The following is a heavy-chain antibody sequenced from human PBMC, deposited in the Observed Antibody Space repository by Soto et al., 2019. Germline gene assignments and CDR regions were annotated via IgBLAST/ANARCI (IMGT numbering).Heavy chain of an antibody. J-gene: IGHJ6*03. CDR2: IYYSGST. Sequence: SETLSLTCTVSGGSISSYYWSWIRQPPGKGLEWIGYIYYSGSTNYNPSLKSRVTISVDTSKNQFSLKLSSVTAADTAVYYCARGLYSLAGYYYYYMDVWGKGTTVTVSS. CDR3: ARGLYSLAGYYYYYMDV. D-gene: IGHD2-15*01. CDR1: GGSISSYY. V-gene: IGHV4-59*01.